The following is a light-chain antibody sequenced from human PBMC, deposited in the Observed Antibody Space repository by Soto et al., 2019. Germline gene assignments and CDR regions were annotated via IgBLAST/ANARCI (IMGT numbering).Light chain of an antibody. CDR3: QQYGYSTFT. CDR1: QSVTSDF. V-gene: IGKV3-20*01. Sequence: EVVLTQSPGTLSLSPGERATLSCRASQSVTSDFLAWYQQKLGQAPRLLIYGASTRAVGIPDRFSGSGSGENFTLTISGPDPEDFGVYYCQQYGYSTFTFGPGTKVDIE. CDR2: GAS. J-gene: IGKJ3*01.